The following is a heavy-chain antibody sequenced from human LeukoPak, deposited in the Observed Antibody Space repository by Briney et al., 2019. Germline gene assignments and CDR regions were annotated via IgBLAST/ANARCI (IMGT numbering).Heavy chain of an antibody. Sequence: SETLSLTCTVSGGSISSYYWSWIRQPPGKGLEWIGYIYYSGSTNYNPSLKSRVTISVDTSKNQFSLKLSSVTAADTAVYYYARIIGSSEDPYFDYWGQGTLVTVSS. D-gene: IGHD6-6*01. CDR3: ARIIGSSEDPYFDY. CDR1: GGSISSYY. V-gene: IGHV4-59*01. CDR2: IYYSGST. J-gene: IGHJ4*02.